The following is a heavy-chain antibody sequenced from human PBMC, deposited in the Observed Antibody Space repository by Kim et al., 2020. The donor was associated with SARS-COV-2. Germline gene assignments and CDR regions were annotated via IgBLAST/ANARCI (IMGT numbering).Heavy chain of an antibody. D-gene: IGHD3-9*01. Sequence: STALKARLTISKDTSKNQVVLTMTNMDPVDTATYYCARSDILAGYYRFDYWGQGTLVTVSS. CDR3: ARSDILAGYYRFDY. J-gene: IGHJ4*02. V-gene: IGHV2-70*01.